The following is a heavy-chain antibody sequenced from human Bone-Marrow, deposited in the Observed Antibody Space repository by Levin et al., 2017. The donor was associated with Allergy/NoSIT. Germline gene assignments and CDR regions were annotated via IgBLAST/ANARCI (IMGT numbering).Heavy chain of an antibody. Sequence: GESLKISCAASGFTFSSYAMSWVRQAPGKGLEWVSGISGGGGSTNYADSVKGRFTISRDNSKNTLYVQMNSLRAEDTAVYYCAREGSWSSTWLGNYYFDCWGQGTLVTVSS. D-gene: IGHD6-13*01. CDR2: ISGGGGST. CDR1: GFTFSSYA. CDR3: AREGSWSSTWLGNYYFDC. V-gene: IGHV3-23*01. J-gene: IGHJ4*02.